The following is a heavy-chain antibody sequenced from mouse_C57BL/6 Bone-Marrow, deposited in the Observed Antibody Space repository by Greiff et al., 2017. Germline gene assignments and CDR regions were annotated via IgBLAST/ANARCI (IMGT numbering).Heavy chain of an antibody. CDR1: GYAFSTYW. D-gene: IGHD4-1*01. CDR2: IYPGDGDT. CDR3: ARDWDDFDY. Sequence: VHLVESGAELVKPGASVKISCKVSGYAFSTYWMNWVKQRPGKGLEWIGQIYPGDGDTNYNGKFKGKATLTADKSSSTAYMQLSSLASEDSAVYFCARDWDDFDYWGQGTTLTVSS. V-gene: IGHV1-80*01. J-gene: IGHJ2*01.